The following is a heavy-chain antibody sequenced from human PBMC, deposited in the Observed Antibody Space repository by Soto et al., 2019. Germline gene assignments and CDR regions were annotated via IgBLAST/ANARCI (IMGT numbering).Heavy chain of an antibody. CDR1: GGSISSGGYY. Sequence: KTSETLSLTCTVSGGSISSGGYYWSWIRQHPGKGLEWIGYIYYSGSTYYNPSLKSRVTISVDTSKNQFSLKLSSVTAADTAVYYCARNTAMVTWWFDPWGQGTLVTVSS. J-gene: IGHJ5*02. V-gene: IGHV4-31*03. CDR3: ARNTAMVTWWFDP. CDR2: IYYSGST. D-gene: IGHD5-18*01.